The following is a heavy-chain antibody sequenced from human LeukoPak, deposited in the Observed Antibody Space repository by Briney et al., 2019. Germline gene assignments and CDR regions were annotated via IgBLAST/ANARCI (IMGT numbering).Heavy chain of an antibody. CDR1: GGSFSGYY. CDR3: AREAVWGSYHWPDY. Sequence: SETLSLTCAVYGGSFSGYYWSWIRQPPGKGLEWIGEINHSGSTNYNPSLKSRVTISVDTSKNQFSLKLSSVTAADTAVYYCAREAVWGSYHWPDYWGQGTLVTVSS. J-gene: IGHJ4*02. CDR2: INHSGST. D-gene: IGHD3-16*02. V-gene: IGHV4-34*01.